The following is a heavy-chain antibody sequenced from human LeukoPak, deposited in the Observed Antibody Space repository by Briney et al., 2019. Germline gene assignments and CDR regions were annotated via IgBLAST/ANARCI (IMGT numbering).Heavy chain of an antibody. J-gene: IGHJ6*02. V-gene: IGHV4-4*07. CDR2: IYTSGST. Sequence: SETLSLTCTVSGGSISSYYWSWIRQPAGKGLEWIGRIYTSGSTNYNPSLKSRVTMSVDTSKNQFSLNLSSVTAADTAVYYCARDSRYCNSISCYGRPGYYGLDVWGQGTTVTVSS. D-gene: IGHD2-2*01. CDR1: GGSISSYY. CDR3: ARDSRYCNSISCYGRPGYYGLDV.